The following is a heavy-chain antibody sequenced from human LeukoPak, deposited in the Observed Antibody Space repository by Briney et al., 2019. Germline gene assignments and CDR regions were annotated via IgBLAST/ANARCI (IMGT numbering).Heavy chain of an antibody. J-gene: IGHJ5*02. V-gene: IGHV1-69*13. CDR1: GGTFSSYA. D-gene: IGHD6-6*01. CDR3: ARGYSSSPEGFDP. CDR2: VIPIFGTV. Sequence: SVKVSCKASGGTFSSYAISWVRQAPGQGLEWMGGVIPIFGTVNYAQKFQSRVTITADESTSTAYMELSSLRSEDTAVYYCARGYSSSPEGFDPWGQGTLVTVSS.